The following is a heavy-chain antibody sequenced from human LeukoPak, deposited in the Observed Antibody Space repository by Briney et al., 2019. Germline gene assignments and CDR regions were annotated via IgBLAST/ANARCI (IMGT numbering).Heavy chain of an antibody. V-gene: IGHV3-7*03. D-gene: IGHD5-18*01. J-gene: IGHJ6*02. Sequence: GGSLRLSCAVSGFTFSGFWMSWSRQAPGKGLEWVASINSDGSEGYYADVVKGRFTISRDNAKNSLYLQINSLRAEDTAVYYCARWDTAMETGAYYYYGMDVWGQGTTVTVSS. CDR3: ARWDTAMETGAYYYYGMDV. CDR2: INSDGSEG. CDR1: GFTFSGFW.